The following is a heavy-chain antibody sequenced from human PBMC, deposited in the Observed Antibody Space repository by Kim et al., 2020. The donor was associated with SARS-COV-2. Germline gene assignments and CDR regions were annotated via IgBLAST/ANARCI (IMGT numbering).Heavy chain of an antibody. V-gene: IGHV4-39*01. Sequence: SETLSLTCTVSGGSISSSSYYWGWIRQPPGKGLEWIGSIYYSGSTYYNPSLKSRVTISVDTSKNQFSLKLSSVTAADTAVYYCARLATMIVRDWGQGTLVTVSS. CDR2: IYYSGST. J-gene: IGHJ4*02. CDR3: ARLATMIVRD. D-gene: IGHD3-22*01. CDR1: GGSISSSSYY.